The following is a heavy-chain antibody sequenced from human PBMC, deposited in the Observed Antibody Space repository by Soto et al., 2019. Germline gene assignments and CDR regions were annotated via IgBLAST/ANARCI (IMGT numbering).Heavy chain of an antibody. V-gene: IGHV5-10-1*01. J-gene: IGHJ4*02. CDR3: ARLGRSYGGNSDFDY. CDR2: IDPSDSYT. D-gene: IGHD4-17*01. CDR1: GYSFTSYW. Sequence: PGESLKISCKGSGYSFTSYWISWVRQMPGKGLEWRGRIDPSDSYTNYSPSFQGHVTISADKSISTAYLQWSSLKASDTAMYYCARLGRSYGGNSDFDYWRQGTMVNVSS.